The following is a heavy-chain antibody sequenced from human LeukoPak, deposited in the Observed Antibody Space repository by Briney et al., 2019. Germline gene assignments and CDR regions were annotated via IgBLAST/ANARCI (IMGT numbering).Heavy chain of an antibody. V-gene: IGHV1-2*04. J-gene: IGHJ6*02. CDR1: GYTFTGYY. Sequence: ASVKVSCKASGYTFTGYYMYWVRQAPGQGLEWMGWINPNSGGTNYAQKFQGWVTMTRDTSISTAYMELSRLRSDDTAVYYCARDRFTRIAFGDTIAAAGYYYYYYGMDVWGQGTTVTVSS. D-gene: IGHD6-13*01. CDR3: ARDRFTRIAFGDTIAAAGYYYYYYGMDV. CDR2: INPNSGGT.